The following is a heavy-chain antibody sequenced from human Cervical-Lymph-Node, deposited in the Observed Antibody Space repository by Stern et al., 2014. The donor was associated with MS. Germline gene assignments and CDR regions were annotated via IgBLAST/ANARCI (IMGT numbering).Heavy chain of an antibody. J-gene: IGHJ4*02. CDR1: GGSISSGDYS. CDR3: AREGPRTGTLVY. CDR2: IYYSGSP. Sequence: QVQLVESGPGLVKPSQTLSLTCTVSGGSISSGDYSWSWIRQPPGQGLEWIGYIYYSGSPYYNPSLKSRVTISVDTSKNQFSLKLSSVAAADTAVYYCAREGPRTGTLVYWGQGTLVTVSS. V-gene: IGHV4-30-4*01. D-gene: IGHD3/OR15-3a*01.